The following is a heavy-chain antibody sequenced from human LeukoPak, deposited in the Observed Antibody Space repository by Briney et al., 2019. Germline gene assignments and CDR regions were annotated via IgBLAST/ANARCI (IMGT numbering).Heavy chain of an antibody. J-gene: IGHJ5*02. V-gene: IGHV4-34*01. D-gene: IGHD2-2*01. CDR2: ISHSGGT. CDR1: GGSFSSYF. Sequence: SETLSLTCAVYGGSFSSYFWTWIRQPPGKGLEWIGEISHSGGTTYNPSLKSRVTISVDTSKNQFSLKLRSVTAADTAVYYCARPAYCSSTTCSGPFDLWGQGTLVTVSS. CDR3: ARPAYCSSTTCSGPFDL.